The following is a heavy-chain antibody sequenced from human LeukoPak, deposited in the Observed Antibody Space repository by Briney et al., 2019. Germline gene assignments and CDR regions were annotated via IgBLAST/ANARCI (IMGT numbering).Heavy chain of an antibody. D-gene: IGHD3-10*01. CDR3: ARVRTMVQGGWARLYYFDY. V-gene: IGHV4-59*01. CDR2: IYYSGST. J-gene: IGHJ4*02. CDR1: GGSISSYY. Sequence: KPSETLSLTCTVSGGSISSYYWSWIRQPPGKGLEWIGYIYYSGSTNYNPSLKSRVTISVDTSKNQFSLKLSSVTAVDTAVYYCARVRTMVQGGWARLYYFDYWGQGTLVTVSS.